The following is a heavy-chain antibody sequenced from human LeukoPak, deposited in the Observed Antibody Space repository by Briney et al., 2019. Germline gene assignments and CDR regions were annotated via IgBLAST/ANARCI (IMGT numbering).Heavy chain of an antibody. D-gene: IGHD2-15*01. J-gene: IGHJ3*02. Sequence: GGSLRLSCAASGFTFSSYSMNWVRQAPGKGLEWVSYISSSSSTIYYADSVKGRFTISRDNAKNSLYLQMNSLRAEDTAVYYCARDRGGRRGAFDIWGQGTMVTVSS. V-gene: IGHV3-48*01. CDR3: ARDRGGRRGAFDI. CDR2: ISSSSSTI. CDR1: GFTFSSYS.